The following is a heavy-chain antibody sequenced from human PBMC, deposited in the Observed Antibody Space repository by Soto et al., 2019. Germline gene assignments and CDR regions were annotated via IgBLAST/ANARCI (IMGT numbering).Heavy chain of an antibody. J-gene: IGHJ4*02. CDR2: LSYEGSEE. CDR1: GFNFGVFG. V-gene: IGHV3-30*03. CDR3: ALTRRSSLLEVAGPGFEY. Sequence: VGSLRLSCAASGFNFGVFGMHWVRQAPGKGLEWLSVLSYEGSEEYCADSVRGRFTISRDNSKNTLFLQMDSLRVDDTGVYYCALTRRSSLLEVAGPGFEYWGQGTLVTVSS. D-gene: IGHD6-19*01.